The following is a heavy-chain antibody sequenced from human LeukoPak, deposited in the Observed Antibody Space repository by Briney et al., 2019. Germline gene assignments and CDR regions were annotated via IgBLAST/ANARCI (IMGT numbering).Heavy chain of an antibody. CDR3: TRIDPLGFFDQ. Sequence: SETLSLTCSVSGAFTSRYYWSWVRQPLGQGLEWIGNIFYSGNSKYNPSLTSRISMSVDTSKTQFSLGLTSLTAADTAVYYCTRIDPLGFFDQWGPGTLVTVSS. CDR1: GAFTSRYY. D-gene: IGHD6-25*01. J-gene: IGHJ4*02. V-gene: IGHV4-59*12. CDR2: IFYSGNS.